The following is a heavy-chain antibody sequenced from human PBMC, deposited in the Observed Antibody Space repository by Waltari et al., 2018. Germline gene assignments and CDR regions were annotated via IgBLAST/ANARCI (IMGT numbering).Heavy chain of an antibody. CDR3: ARGRGYGQSDY. V-gene: IGHV4-34*02. CDR1: GGSFSGYY. Sequence: QVQLQQWGAGLLKPAETLSLTCAVYGGSFSGYYWIWIRQPPGQGLEWIGEINRSGSTNYNPSLKSRVTISVDTSNNQFSLKLSSVTAADTAVYYCARGRGYGQSDYWGQGTLVTVSS. J-gene: IGHJ4*02. CDR2: INRSGST. D-gene: IGHD2-15*01.